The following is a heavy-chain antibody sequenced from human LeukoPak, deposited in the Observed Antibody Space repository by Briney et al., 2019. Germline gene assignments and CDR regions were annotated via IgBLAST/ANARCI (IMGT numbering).Heavy chain of an antibody. J-gene: IGHJ3*02. Sequence: GGSLRLSCAASGFTFSSYSMNWARQAPGKGLEWVSSISSSSSYIYYADSVKGRFTISRDNAKSSLYLQMNSLRAEDTAVYYCARDLGAFDIWGQGTMVTVSS. CDR3: ARDLGAFDI. CDR1: GFTFSSYS. V-gene: IGHV3-21*01. CDR2: ISSSSSYI.